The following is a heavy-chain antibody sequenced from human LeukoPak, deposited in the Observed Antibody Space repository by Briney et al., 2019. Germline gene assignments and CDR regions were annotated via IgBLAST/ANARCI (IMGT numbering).Heavy chain of an antibody. Sequence: GGSLRLSCAASGFTFSSYAMSWVRQALGKGLEWVSLISGSTGSTYYAESVKGRFTISRDNSKNAMYLQMGSLRVEDTAVYYCAKDRYASSWYGAFDIWGQGTMLTVSS. D-gene: IGHD6-13*01. CDR3: AKDRYASSWYGAFDI. V-gene: IGHV3-23*01. J-gene: IGHJ3*02. CDR2: ISGSTGST. CDR1: GFTFSSYA.